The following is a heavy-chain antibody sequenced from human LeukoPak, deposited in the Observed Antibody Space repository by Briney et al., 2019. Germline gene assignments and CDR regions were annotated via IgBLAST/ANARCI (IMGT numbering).Heavy chain of an antibody. CDR2: IRYDGSNK. V-gene: IGHV3-30*02. D-gene: IGHD1-1*01. Sequence: GGSLRLSCAASGFTFSSYGMHWVRQAPGKGLEGVAFIRYDGSNKYYTDSVKGRFTISRDNSKNTLYLQMNSLRAEDTAVYYCAKDWNHYYYYMDVWGKGTTVTVSS. CDR1: GFTFSSYG. CDR3: AKDWNHYYYYMDV. J-gene: IGHJ6*03.